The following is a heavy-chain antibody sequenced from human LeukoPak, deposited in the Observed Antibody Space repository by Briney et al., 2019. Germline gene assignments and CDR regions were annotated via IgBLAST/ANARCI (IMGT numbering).Heavy chain of an antibody. J-gene: IGHJ4*02. CDR1: GYTFTGYY. Sequence: GASVKVSCKASGYTFTGYYLHWVRQAPEQGLEWMGWISPNSDDTNYAQKFRGRVNMTSETSITTAYRGVSRLRSDDTAIYYCARGGFDYWGQGTLVSVSS. V-gene: IGHV1-2*02. CDR3: ARGGFDY. CDR2: ISPNSDDT.